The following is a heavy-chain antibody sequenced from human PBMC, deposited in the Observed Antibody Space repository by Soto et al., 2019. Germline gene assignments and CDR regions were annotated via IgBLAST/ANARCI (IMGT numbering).Heavy chain of an antibody. J-gene: IGHJ6*02. Sequence: QVQLVQSGAEVTKPGSSVKVSCKASGGSLSNYGISWVRQAPGQGLEWMGAIIPVFGTPNYAQKFQDRVTITADESTTTVYMEVRSLTSDDTAVYYCARGDATKIVVTTYYAMDVWGQGTTVTVSS. V-gene: IGHV1-69*12. CDR2: IIPVFGTP. CDR1: GGSLSNYG. CDR3: ARGDATKIVVTTYYAMDV. D-gene: IGHD3-22*01.